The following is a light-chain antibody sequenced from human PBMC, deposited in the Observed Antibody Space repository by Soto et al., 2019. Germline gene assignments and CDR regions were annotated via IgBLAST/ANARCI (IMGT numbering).Light chain of an antibody. CDR2: VAS. V-gene: IGKV3-15*01. J-gene: IGKJ1*01. CDR1: QSVSSN. CDR3: QQFNNRPPWT. Sequence: EIVLTQPPATLSVSPGESATLFCRASQSVSSNLAWYQHKAGQAPGLLIYVASTRATGVPDRFSGSGSGTEFSLTISSLQSEDFAVYYCQQFNNRPPWTFGQGTKVDIK.